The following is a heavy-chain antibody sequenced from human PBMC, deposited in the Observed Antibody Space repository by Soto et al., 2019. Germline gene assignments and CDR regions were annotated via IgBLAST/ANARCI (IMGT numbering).Heavy chain of an antibody. CDR2: ISYEGSNK. CDR3: ARVNPGNNLYYFNGLDV. D-gene: IGHD1-1*01. J-gene: IGHJ6*02. CDR1: GFTFDTYG. V-gene: IGHV3-30-3*01. Sequence: PGGSLRLSCAASGFTFDTYGIHWVRQAPGKGLEWVALISYEGSNKYYSDSVKGRFTISRDNSKSTLFLHMNSLRVEDTGVYYCARVNPGNNLYYFNGLDVWGQGTSVTVP.